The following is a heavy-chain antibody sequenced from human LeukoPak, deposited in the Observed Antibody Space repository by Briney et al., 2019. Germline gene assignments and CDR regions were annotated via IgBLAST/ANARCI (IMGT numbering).Heavy chain of an antibody. CDR2: IYPGDSDS. Sequence: GESLKISCKGSGYSFTSYWIGWVRQIPGKGLEWMGIIYPGDSDSRYSSSFQGQVTISADKSISTTYLQWSSLKASDTAMYYCARSKVWYGDYGYYFDYRGQGTLVTVSS. J-gene: IGHJ4*02. D-gene: IGHD4-17*01. CDR1: GYSFTSYW. CDR3: ARSKVWYGDYGYYFDY. V-gene: IGHV5-51*01.